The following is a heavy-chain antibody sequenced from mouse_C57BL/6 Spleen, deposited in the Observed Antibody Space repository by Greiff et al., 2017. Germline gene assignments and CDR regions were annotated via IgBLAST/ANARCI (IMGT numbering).Heavy chain of an antibody. Sequence: VQLQQPGAELVKPGASVKLSCKASGYTFTSYWMHWVKQRPGRGLEWIGRIDPNSGGTKYNEKFKSKATLTVDKPSSTAYMQRSSLTSEDSAVYYCAREGDYDWFAYWGQGTLVTVSA. CDR3: AREGDYDWFAY. V-gene: IGHV1-72*01. J-gene: IGHJ3*01. CDR1: GYTFTSYW. CDR2: IDPNSGGT. D-gene: IGHD2-4*01.